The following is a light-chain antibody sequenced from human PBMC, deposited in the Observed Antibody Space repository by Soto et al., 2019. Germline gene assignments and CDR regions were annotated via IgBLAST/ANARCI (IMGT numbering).Light chain of an antibody. CDR2: GAS. CDR1: QSVSSSY. V-gene: IGKV3-20*01. Sequence: EIVLTQSPGTLSLSAGERATLSCRASQSVSSSYLAWYQQNRGQAPRLIIYGASGRATGIPDRFSGSGSGKDFTLTISRLEPEDFAVYYCQQYGTSPFTFGQGTKLEIK. CDR3: QQYGTSPFT. J-gene: IGKJ2*01.